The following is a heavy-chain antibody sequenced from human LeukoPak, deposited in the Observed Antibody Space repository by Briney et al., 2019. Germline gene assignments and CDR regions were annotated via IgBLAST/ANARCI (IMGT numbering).Heavy chain of an antibody. CDR1: GFTFSSYG. J-gene: IGHJ4*02. D-gene: IGHD3-22*01. V-gene: IGHV3-30*03. Sequence: PGGSLRLSCAASGFTFSSYGMHWVRQAPGKGLEWVAVISYDGSNKYYADSVKGRFTISRDNSKNTLYLQMNSLRAEDTAVYYCARDGSYDSSGYSHPDYWGQGTLVTVSS. CDR3: ARDGSYDSSGYSHPDY. CDR2: ISYDGSNK.